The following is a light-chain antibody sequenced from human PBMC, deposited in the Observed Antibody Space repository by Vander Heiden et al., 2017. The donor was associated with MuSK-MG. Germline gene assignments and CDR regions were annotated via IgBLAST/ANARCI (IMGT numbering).Light chain of an antibody. CDR3: QQYKHGPRT. J-gene: IGKJ1*01. Sequence: EVVMTQPPATLSVSPGERATLTCRASQSVSRNSAWYQQKPGQAPRLLIYGASTRATGVPARFSGSGSGTDFTLTISSQQSADFAVYYCQQYKHGPRTFGQGTKVEIK. CDR1: QSVSRN. V-gene: IGKV3-15*01. CDR2: GAS.